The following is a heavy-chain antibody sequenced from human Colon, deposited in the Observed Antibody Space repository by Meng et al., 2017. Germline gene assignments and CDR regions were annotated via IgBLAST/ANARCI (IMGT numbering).Heavy chain of an antibody. D-gene: IGHD2-15*01. CDR1: GYTLY. CDR3: ARESADGGSFDL. CDR2: INPRTGDT. Sequence: QVQLVQSGAEVKKPGASVTVSCKASGYTLYIHWVRLRPGEGLEWMGRINPRTGDTKFAQSFQGRVTMTRDTSTTTFSMDLRSLTTDDSAIYFCARESADGGSFDLWGQGTLVTFSS. J-gene: IGHJ4*02. V-gene: IGHV1-2*06.